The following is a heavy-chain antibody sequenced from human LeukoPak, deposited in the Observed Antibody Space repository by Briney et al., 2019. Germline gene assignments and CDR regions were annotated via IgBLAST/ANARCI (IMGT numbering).Heavy chain of an antibody. J-gene: IGHJ4*02. D-gene: IGHD5-12*01. CDR2: IYSGGST. V-gene: IGHV3-53*05. CDR1: GFTVSSNY. CDR3: ARDRGWGPGAPDY. Sequence: GGSLRLSCAASGFTVSSNYMSWVRQAPGKGLEWVSVIYSGGSTYYADSVKGRLTISRDNSKNTLYLQMNSLRAEDTAVYYCARDRGWGPGAPDYWGQGTLVTVSS.